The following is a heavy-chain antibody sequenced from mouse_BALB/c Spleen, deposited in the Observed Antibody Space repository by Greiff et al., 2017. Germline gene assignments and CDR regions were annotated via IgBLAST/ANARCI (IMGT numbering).Heavy chain of an antibody. J-gene: IGHJ1*01. D-gene: IGHD2-14*01. Sequence: EVQLQESGPGLVKPFQTVSLTCTVTGISITTGNYRWSWIRQFPGHKLGWIGYIYYSGTITYNPSHTNRTTITRDTSKNHFFLEMNSLTAEDTATYYGARDTGRYDVGYWYFDVWGGGTTVTVSS. CDR2: IYYSGTI. CDR1: GISITTGNYR. CDR3: ARDTGRYDVGYWYFDV. V-gene: IGHV3-5*02.